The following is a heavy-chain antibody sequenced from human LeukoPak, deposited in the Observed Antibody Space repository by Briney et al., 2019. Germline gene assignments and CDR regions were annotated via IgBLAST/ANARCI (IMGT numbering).Heavy chain of an antibody. CDR3: ARDLIYGDYLHGQDY. Sequence: GGSLRLSCAASGFALSSHRMTWVRQVPGRGPEWVANVNRDGSETYYLDSVKGRFTISKDNAKNSLYLQMNSLRAEDTAVYYCARDLIYGDYLHGQDYWGQGTLVTVSS. J-gene: IGHJ4*02. CDR2: VNRDGSET. D-gene: IGHD4-17*01. V-gene: IGHV3-7*01. CDR1: GFALSSHR.